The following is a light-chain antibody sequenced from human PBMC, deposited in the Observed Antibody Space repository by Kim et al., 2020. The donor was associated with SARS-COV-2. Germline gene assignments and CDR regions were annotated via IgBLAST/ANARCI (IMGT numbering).Light chain of an antibody. CDR2: SNS. CDR3: AAWDESLDGFLV. J-gene: IGLJ2*01. CDR1: RSTIESNP. Sequence: IISCSGTRSTIESNPVNWYHHVPGTAPKLLIYSNSDRPSGVPDRFTASKSDTSAALAISGLQSEDETTYYCAAWDESLDGFLVFGGGTQLTVL. V-gene: IGLV1-44*01.